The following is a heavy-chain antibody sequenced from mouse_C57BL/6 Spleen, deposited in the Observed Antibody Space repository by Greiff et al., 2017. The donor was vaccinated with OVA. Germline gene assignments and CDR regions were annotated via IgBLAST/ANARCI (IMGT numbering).Heavy chain of an antibody. V-gene: IGHV5-16*01. Sequence: EVKLMESEGGLVQPGSSMKLSCTASGFTFSDYYMAWVRQVPEKGLEWVANINYDGSSTYYLDSLKSRFIISRDNAKNILYLQMSSLKSEDTATYYCARGGDPRYWYFDVWGTGTTVTVSS. D-gene: IGHD3-3*01. CDR3: ARGGDPRYWYFDV. CDR1: GFTFSDYY. CDR2: INYDGSST. J-gene: IGHJ1*03.